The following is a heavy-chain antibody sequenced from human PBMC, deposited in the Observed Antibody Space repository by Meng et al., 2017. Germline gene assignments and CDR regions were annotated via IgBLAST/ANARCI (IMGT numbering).Heavy chain of an antibody. V-gene: IGHV3-74*01. CDR1: GFTFSSYW. CDR2: INSDGSST. J-gene: IGHJ4*02. CDR3: ARASDNYFDSSGYSWDY. Sequence: GESLKISCAASGFTFSSYWMHWVRQAPGKGLVWVSRINSDGSSTSYADSVKGRFTISRDDAKNTLYLQMNSLRAEDTAVYYCARASDNYFDSSGYSWDYWGQGTLVTVSS. D-gene: IGHD3-22*01.